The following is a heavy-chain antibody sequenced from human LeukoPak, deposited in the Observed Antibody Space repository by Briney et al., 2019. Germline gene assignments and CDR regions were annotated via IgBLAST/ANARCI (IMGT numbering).Heavy chain of an antibody. CDR2: INPSGGST. J-gene: IGHJ4*02. D-gene: IGHD5-12*01. CDR3: AWATTIGPFDY. V-gene: IGHV1-46*03. CDR1: GGTFSSYA. Sequence: GASVKVSCKASGGTFSSYAISWVRQAPGQGLEWMGIINPSGGSTRYAQKFQARVTMTRDTSTSTVYMELSSLRSEDTAVYYCAWATTIGPFDYWGQGTLVTVSS.